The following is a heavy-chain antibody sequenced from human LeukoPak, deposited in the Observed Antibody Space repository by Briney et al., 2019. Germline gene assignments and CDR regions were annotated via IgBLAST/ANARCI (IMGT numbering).Heavy chain of an antibody. D-gene: IGHD3-22*01. Sequence: ASVKVSCKASGYTFTSYGISWVRQAPGQGLEWMGWISAYNGNTNYAQKLQGRVTMTTDTSTSTAYMELRSLRSDDTAVYYCAREGYYDSSGYSDIDYWGQGTLVTVSS. V-gene: IGHV1-18*01. CDR1: GYTFTSYG. CDR3: AREGYYDSSGYSDIDY. CDR2: ISAYNGNT. J-gene: IGHJ4*02.